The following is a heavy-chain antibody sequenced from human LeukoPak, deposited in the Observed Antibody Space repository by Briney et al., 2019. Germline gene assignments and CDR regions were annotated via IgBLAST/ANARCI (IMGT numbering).Heavy chain of an antibody. CDR2: IYYSGST. CDR1: GGSISSYF. V-gene: IGHV4-59*01. D-gene: IGHD6-19*01. Sequence: SETLSLTCTVSGGSISSYFWSWIRQPPGKGLEWIGYIYYSGSTNYNPSLKSRVTISVDTSKNQFSLKLTSVTAADTAVYYCARDGTGIAVAGTFDYWGQGTLVTVSS. CDR3: ARDGTGIAVAGTFDY. J-gene: IGHJ4*02.